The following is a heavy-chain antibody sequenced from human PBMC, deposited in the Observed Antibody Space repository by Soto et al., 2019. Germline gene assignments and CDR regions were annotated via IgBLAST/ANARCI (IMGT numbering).Heavy chain of an antibody. CDR2: MHTSGST. J-gene: IGHJ3*02. V-gene: IGHV4-30-4*01. D-gene: IGHD4-17*01. CDR1: GGYISSGNYY. Sequence: SETLSLTCTVSGGYISSGNYYWSWIRQPPGKGLEWIGYMHTSGSTDYNPSLKSRVTISVDTSKNQFSLRLSSVTAADTAVYYCARDNPKDYVDYASAAFDILGLGTMVTVSS. CDR3: ARDNPKDYVDYASAAFDI.